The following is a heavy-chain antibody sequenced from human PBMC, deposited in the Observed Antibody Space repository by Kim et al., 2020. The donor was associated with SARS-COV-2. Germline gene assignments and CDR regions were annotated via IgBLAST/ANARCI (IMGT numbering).Heavy chain of an antibody. D-gene: IGHD4-17*01. CDR3: VRGGDYVDAFDI. V-gene: IGHV3-23*01. Sequence: YADSVKGRLTISRDNSKNTLYLQMNSLRAEDTAVYYCVRGGDYVDAFDIWGQGTMVTVSS. J-gene: IGHJ3*02.